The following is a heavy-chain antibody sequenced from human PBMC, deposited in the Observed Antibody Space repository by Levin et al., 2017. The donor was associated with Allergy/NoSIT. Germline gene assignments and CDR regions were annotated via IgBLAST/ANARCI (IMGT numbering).Heavy chain of an antibody. J-gene: IGHJ4*02. Sequence: PGGSLRLSCAASGFTFSSYVMSWVRQAPGKGLEWVAAISASGGTTYSADSVKGRFTISRDNSKNTLYLQMSTLRAEDTALYYCAKVVEAYGPFDYWGQGTLVTVSS. CDR2: ISASGGTT. CDR3: AKVVEAYGPFDY. CDR1: GFTFSSYV. V-gene: IGHV3-23*01. D-gene: IGHD4-17*01.